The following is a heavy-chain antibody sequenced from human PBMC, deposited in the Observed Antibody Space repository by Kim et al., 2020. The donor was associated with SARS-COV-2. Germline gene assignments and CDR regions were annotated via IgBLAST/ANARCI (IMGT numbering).Heavy chain of an antibody. Sequence: ASVKVSCKASGYTFTNYAMNWVRQAPGQGLEWMGWINTNTGNPTYAQGFTGRFVFSLDTSVSTAYLQISSLKAEDTAVYYCARDGADSGGYYNFYYYGMDVWGQGTTVTVSS. D-gene: IGHD3-10*01. V-gene: IGHV7-4-1*02. CDR3: ARDGADSGGYYNFYYYGMDV. CDR2: INTNTGNP. J-gene: IGHJ6*02. CDR1: GYTFTNYA.